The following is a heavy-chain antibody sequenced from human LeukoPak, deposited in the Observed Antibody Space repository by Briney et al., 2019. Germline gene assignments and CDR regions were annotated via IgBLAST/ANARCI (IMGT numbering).Heavy chain of an antibody. CDR3: ARVRKDSGYDKQPDAFDI. D-gene: IGHD5-12*01. CDR2: ISAYNGNT. Sequence: ASVKVSCKASGYTFTSYGISWVRQAPGQGLEWMGWISAYNGNTNYAQKLQGRVTMTTDTSTSTAYMELRSLRSDDTAVYYRARVRKDSGYDKQPDAFDIWGQGTMVTVSS. CDR1: GYTFTSYG. V-gene: IGHV1-18*01. J-gene: IGHJ3*02.